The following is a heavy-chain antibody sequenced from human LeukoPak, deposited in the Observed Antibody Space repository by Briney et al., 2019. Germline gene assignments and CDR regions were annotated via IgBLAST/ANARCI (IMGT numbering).Heavy chain of an antibody. CDR3: ARQVVVVPAPIEGYYYGMDV. V-gene: IGHV5-10-1*01. D-gene: IGHD2-2*01. CDR2: IDPSDSYT. J-gene: IGHJ6*04. Sequence: GESLKISCKGSGYSFTSYWISWVRQMPGKGLEWMGRIDPSDSYTNYSPSFQGHVTISADKSISTAYLQWSSLKASDTAMYYCARQVVVVPAPIEGYYYGMDVWGKGTTVTVSS. CDR1: GYSFTSYW.